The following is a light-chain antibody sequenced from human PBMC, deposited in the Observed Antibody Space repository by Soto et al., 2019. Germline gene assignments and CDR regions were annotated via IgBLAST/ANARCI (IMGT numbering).Light chain of an antibody. V-gene: IGLV8-61*01. J-gene: IGLJ3*02. CDR2: STN. Sequence: QTVVTQEPSISVSPGGTVTLTCGLTSGSVSFTSYPSWVQQTPGQAPRTLIYSTNTRSSGVSDRFSGSILGSKAALTITGAQAGDESHYYCALYLGGGITVFGGGTKVTVL. CDR3: ALYLGGGITV. CDR1: SGSVSFTSY.